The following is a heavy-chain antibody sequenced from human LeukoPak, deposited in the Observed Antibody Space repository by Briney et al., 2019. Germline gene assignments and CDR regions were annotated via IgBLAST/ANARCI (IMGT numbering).Heavy chain of an antibody. V-gene: IGHV3-15*01. D-gene: IGHD6-19*01. J-gene: IGHJ4*02. Sequence: GGSLRLPCAASGFMFDDYGMSWVRQAPGKGLEWVGRIKSKTDGGTTDYAAPVKGRFTISRDDSKNTLYLQMNSLKTEDTAVYYCTTESVYSSGWYYFDYWGQGTLVTVSS. CDR1: GFMFDDYG. CDR2: IKSKTDGGTT. CDR3: TTESVYSSGWYYFDY.